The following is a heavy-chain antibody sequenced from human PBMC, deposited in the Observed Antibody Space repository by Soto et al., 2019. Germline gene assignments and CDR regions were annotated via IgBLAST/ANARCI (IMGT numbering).Heavy chain of an antibody. D-gene: IGHD6-13*01. CDR3: ARSAAAGTRSDWFDP. CDR1: GYTFTSYG. V-gene: IGHV1-18*01. J-gene: IGHJ5*02. Sequence: ASVKVSCKASGYTFTSYGISWVRQAPGQGLEGMGWISAYNGNTNYAQKLQGRVTMTTDTSTSSAYMELRSLRSDDTAVYYCARSAAAGTRSDWFDPWGQGTLVTVSS. CDR2: ISAYNGNT.